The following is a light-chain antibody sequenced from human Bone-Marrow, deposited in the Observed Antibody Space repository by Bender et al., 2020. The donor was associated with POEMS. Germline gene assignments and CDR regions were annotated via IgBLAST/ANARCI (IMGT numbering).Light chain of an antibody. CDR1: NIGSKT. J-gene: IGLJ2*01. CDR2: DNS. V-gene: IGLV3-21*02. Sequence: TARIACGGNNIGSKTVHWYQQTPGQAPVLVVYDNSDRPSGIPERFSGFNSGNTAILTISRVEAGDEADYYCQVWDRRDRTSDHHVVFGGGTKLTVL. CDR3: QVWDRRDRTSDHHVV.